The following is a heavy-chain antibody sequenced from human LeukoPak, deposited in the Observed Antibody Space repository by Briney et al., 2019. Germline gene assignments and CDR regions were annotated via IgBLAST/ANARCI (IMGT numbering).Heavy chain of an antibody. V-gene: IGHV3-21*04. J-gene: IGHJ4*02. CDR3: ARSTMVREVIGFFDY. Sequence: PGGSLRLSCAASGFNFGAYTINWVRQAPGKGLEWVSCIFSRSESILYADSVKGRFSISRDNAKNLLYLQMDSLRAEDTAVYYCARSTMVREVIGFFDYWGQGTLVTVSS. D-gene: IGHD3-10*01. CDR1: GFNFGAYT. CDR2: IFSRSESI.